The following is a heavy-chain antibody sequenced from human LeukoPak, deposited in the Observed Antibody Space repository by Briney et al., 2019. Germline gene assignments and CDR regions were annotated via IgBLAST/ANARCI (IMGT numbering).Heavy chain of an antibody. CDR1: GDSVSSNSAA. CDR2: AYYRSKWYN. D-gene: IGHD3-10*01. CDR3: ARGAYGVGSLFVN. Sequence: PSQTLSLTCGISGDSVSSNSAAWNWIRQSPSRGLEWLGRAYYRSKWYNDYAVSVKSRITINPDTSKNQFSLHLSPVTPEDTAVYYCARGAYGVGSLFVNWGQGTLVTVSS. J-gene: IGHJ4*02. V-gene: IGHV6-1*01.